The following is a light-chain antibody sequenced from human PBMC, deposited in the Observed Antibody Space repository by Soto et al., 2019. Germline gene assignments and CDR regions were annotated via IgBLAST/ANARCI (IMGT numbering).Light chain of an antibody. CDR3: QQYNNWPLYT. CDR1: QSVSSN. V-gene: IGKV3D-15*01. CDR2: GAS. J-gene: IGKJ2*01. Sequence: EVVMTQSPATLSVSPGERATLSCRASQSVSSNLDWYQQKPGQAPRILIYGASTRATGTPARFSGGGSGTEFTLTISSLLSEDFAVYYCQQYNNWPLYTFGQGTKLEIK.